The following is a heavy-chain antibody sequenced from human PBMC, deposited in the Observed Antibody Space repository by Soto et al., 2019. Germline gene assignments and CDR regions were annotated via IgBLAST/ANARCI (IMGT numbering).Heavy chain of an antibody. Sequence: LLQSGGDLVQPGGSLRLSCAASGFTFSDYAMTWVRQAPGKGLEWVSDISDGDGDTHYADSVRGRFVISRDNSKNTLFLEMNSLRAEDAAVYYCANGRTYFDFWGQGSLVTVSS. V-gene: IGHV3-23*01. CDR2: ISDGDGDT. J-gene: IGHJ4*02. CDR1: GFTFSDYA. CDR3: ANGRTYFDF.